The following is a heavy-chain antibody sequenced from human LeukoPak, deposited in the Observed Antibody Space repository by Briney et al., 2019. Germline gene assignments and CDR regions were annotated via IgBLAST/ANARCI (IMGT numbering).Heavy chain of an antibody. CDR1: GYTFTGYY. D-gene: IGHD5-18*01. V-gene: IGHV1-2*04. CDR2: INPNSGGT. CDR3: ARSKGDTAMVYYFDY. J-gene: IGHJ4*02. Sequence: GASVKVSCKASGYTFTGYYMHWVRQAPGQGLEWMGWINPNSGGTNYAQKLQGWVTMTRDTSISTAYMELSRLRSDDTAVYYCARSKGDTAMVYYFDYWGQGTLVTVSS.